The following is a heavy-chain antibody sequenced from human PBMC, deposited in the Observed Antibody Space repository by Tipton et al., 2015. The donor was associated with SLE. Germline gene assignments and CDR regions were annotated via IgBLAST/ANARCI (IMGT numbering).Heavy chain of an antibody. Sequence: QSGAEVKKTGSSVKVSCKASGHTLRRNAISWVRQAPGQGLEWLGGIIPVYGTAKYAQKFQDGVTITADESRSTVYTELSRLRFEDTAVYYCSRVHTKRPGHDYDTSGFYSEDYWGQGTLVTVSS. CDR3: SRVHTKRPGHDYDTSGFYSEDY. J-gene: IGHJ4*02. D-gene: IGHD3-22*01. V-gene: IGHV1-69*01. CDR2: IIPVYGTA. CDR1: GHTLRRNA.